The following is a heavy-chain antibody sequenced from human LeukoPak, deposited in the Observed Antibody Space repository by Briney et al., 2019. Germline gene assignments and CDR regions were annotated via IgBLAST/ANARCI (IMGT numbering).Heavy chain of an antibody. V-gene: IGHV3-7*01. Sequence: GGSLRLSCAASGFTFSTYWMGWVRQAPGKGLEWVANINKDGREKYYVDSVKGRFTISRDNAKNSLHLQMNSLRAEDTAAYYCARLYLDSSLYDFRGQGALVTVSS. CDR3: ARLYLDSSLYDF. CDR1: GFTFSTYW. CDR2: INKDGREK. J-gene: IGHJ4*02. D-gene: IGHD2-21*01.